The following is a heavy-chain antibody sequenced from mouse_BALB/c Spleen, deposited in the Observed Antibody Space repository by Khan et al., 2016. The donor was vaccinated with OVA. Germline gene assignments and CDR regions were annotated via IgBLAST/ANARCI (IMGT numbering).Heavy chain of an antibody. Sequence: EVELVESGGDLVKPGGSLKLSCAASGFTFSTYAMSWVRQTPDKRLEWVATISTGGDYIYYPDSVKGRFTISRDNAKNTLYLQMSSLRSEDTAMSYCARHNYGPFAYWGQGTLVTVSA. D-gene: IGHD1-1*01. CDR2: ISTGGDYI. CDR3: ARHNYGPFAY. V-gene: IGHV5-6*01. CDR1: GFTFSTYA. J-gene: IGHJ3*01.